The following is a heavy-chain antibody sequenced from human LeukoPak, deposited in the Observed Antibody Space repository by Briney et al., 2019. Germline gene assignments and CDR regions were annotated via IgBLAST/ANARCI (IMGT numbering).Heavy chain of an antibody. CDR3: ARGIFPGIAAAVVY. CDR2: IWYDGSNK. D-gene: IGHD6-13*01. J-gene: IGHJ4*02. CDR1: GFTFSSYG. Sequence: PGGSLRLSCAASGFTFSSYGMHWVRQAPGKGLEWVAVIWYDGSNKYYADSVKGRFTISRDNSKNTLYLQMNSLRAKDTAVYYCARGIFPGIAAAVVYWGQGTLVTVSS. V-gene: IGHV3-33*01.